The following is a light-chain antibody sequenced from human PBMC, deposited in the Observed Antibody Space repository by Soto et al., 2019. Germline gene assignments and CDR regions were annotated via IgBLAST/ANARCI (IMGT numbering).Light chain of an antibody. CDR3: QQYNNYPLT. CDR1: QSVTTQ. Sequence: IVLTQSPGTLSLSPGERATLSCRASQSVTTQLAWYQQKPGQAPRLIIHGASSRATGVPDRITGSGSGTEFTLTISSLQTDDFATYYCQQYNNYPLTFGQGTKVDIK. V-gene: IGKV3D-15*01. CDR2: GAS. J-gene: IGKJ1*01.